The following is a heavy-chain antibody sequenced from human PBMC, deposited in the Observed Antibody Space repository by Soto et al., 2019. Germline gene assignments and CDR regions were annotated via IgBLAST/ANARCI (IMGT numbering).Heavy chain of an antibody. D-gene: IGHD4-4*01. CDR1: GGSISSYY. V-gene: IGHV4-59*01. Sequence: SATLSLTCTVSGGSISSYYWSWIRQPPGKGLEWIGYIYYSGSTNYNPSPKSRVTISVDTSKNQFSLKLSSVTAADTAVYYCAREDYSNYYYYMDVWGKGTTVTVSS. J-gene: IGHJ6*03. CDR3: AREDYSNYYYYMDV. CDR2: IYYSGST.